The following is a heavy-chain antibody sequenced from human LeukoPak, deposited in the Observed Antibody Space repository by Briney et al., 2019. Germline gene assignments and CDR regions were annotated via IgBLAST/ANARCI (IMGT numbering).Heavy chain of an antibody. CDR2: INQDGSEK. D-gene: IGHD3-10*01. Sequence: PGGSLRLSCAASGFTSGNHWMSWVRQAPGKGLEWVANINQDGSEKYYVDSVKGRFTISRDNAKNTLYLQMNTVRAEDTAVFYCGRAYGAGSCDYWGQGTLVTVS. J-gene: IGHJ4*02. CDR3: GRAYGAGSCDY. V-gene: IGHV3-7*01. CDR1: GFTSGNHW.